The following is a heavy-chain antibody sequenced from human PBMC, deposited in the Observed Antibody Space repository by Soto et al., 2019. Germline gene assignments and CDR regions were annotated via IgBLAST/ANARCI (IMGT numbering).Heavy chain of an antibody. V-gene: IGHV3-23*01. Sequence: GGSLRLSCAASGFTFSSYAMSWVRQAPGKGLEWVSVISCSGGSTYYADSVKGRFTISRDNSKNTLYLQMNSLRAEVTAVYYCASFDWLLYLDYWGQGTLVTVSS. CDR2: ISCSGGST. D-gene: IGHD3-9*01. J-gene: IGHJ4*02. CDR1: GFTFSSYA. CDR3: ASFDWLLYLDY.